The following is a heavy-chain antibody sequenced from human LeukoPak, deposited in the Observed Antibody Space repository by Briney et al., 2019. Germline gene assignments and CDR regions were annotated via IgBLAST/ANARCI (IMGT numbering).Heavy chain of an antibody. Sequence: SETLSLTCTVSGVSISNNYWSWIRQPPGKGLEWIGYIYYSGSTDHNPSLKSRVTISIDTSKNQVSLNLTSVTAADTAVYYCAGEAAGRFYMDVWGKGTTVTVSS. D-gene: IGHD3-3*01. CDR2: IYYSGST. CDR3: AGEAAGRFYMDV. V-gene: IGHV4-59*01. CDR1: GVSISNNY. J-gene: IGHJ6*03.